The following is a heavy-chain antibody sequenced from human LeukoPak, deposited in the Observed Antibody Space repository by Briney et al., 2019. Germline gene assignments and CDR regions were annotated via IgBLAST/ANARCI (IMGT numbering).Heavy chain of an antibody. CDR3: ARDNNGDSDY. V-gene: IGHV4-39*07. CDR2: IYHSGST. J-gene: IGHJ4*02. CDR1: GGSISSSSYY. Sequence: PSESLSLTCTVSGGSISSSSYYWGWIRQPPGKGLEWIGEIYHSGSTNYNPSLKSRVTISVDKSKNQFSLKLSSVTAADTAVYYCARDNNGDSDYWGQGTLVTVSS. D-gene: IGHD4-17*01.